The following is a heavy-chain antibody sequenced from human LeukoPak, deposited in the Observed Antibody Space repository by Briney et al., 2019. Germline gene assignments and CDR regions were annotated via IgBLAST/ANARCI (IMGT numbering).Heavy chain of an antibody. V-gene: IGHV5-51*01. CDR3: ARPATVVTPWYFDL. D-gene: IGHD4-23*01. CDR1: GYSFTSYW. CDR2: IYPGDSDT. Sequence: GESLKISCKGSGYSFTSYWIGWARQMPGKGLGWMGIIYPGDSDTRYSPSFQGQVTISADKSISTAYVQWSSLKASDTAMYYCARPATVVTPWYFDLWGRGTLVTVSS. J-gene: IGHJ2*01.